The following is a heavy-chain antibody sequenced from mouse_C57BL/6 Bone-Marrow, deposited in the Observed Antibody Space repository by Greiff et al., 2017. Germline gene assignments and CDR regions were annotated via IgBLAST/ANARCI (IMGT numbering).Heavy chain of an antibody. D-gene: IGHD2-3*01. Sequence: QVQLKESGAELVKPGASVKLSCKASGYTFTSYWMQWVKQRPGQGLEWIGEIDPSDSYTNYNQKFKGKATLTVDTSSSTAYMQLSSLTSEDSAVYYCAREGRLLLYFDYWGQGTTLTVSS. V-gene: IGHV1-50*01. CDR3: AREGRLLLYFDY. J-gene: IGHJ2*01. CDR2: IDPSDSYT. CDR1: GYTFTSYW.